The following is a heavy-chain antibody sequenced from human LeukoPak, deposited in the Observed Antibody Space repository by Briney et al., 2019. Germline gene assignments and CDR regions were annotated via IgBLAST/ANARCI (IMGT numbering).Heavy chain of an antibody. Sequence: GRSLRLSCAASGFTFSSYAMHWVRQAPGKGLEWVAVISYDGSNKYYADSVKGRFTISRDNSKNTLYLQMNSLRAEDTAVYYCARAGPSSSWHQFDYWGQGTLVTVSS. V-gene: IGHV3-30*04. CDR2: ISYDGSNK. CDR1: GFTFSSYA. J-gene: IGHJ4*02. CDR3: ARAGPSSSWHQFDY. D-gene: IGHD6-13*01.